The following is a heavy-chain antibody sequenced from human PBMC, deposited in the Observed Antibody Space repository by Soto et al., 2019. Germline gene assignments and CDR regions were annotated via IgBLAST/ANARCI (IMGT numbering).Heavy chain of an antibody. J-gene: IGHJ4*02. CDR1: GFTFTNYW. CDR2: IKQDGSEK. D-gene: IGHD3-16*01. Sequence: EVQIVESGGGLVQAGGSLRLSCVASGFTFTNYWMTWVRQAPGKGLEWVANIKQDGSEKQFVDSVKGRFTISRDNAKNSLYLQMNSRRAEDTAVYYCARPALREHLDYWGQRALVTVSS. CDR3: ARPALREHLDY. V-gene: IGHV3-7*01.